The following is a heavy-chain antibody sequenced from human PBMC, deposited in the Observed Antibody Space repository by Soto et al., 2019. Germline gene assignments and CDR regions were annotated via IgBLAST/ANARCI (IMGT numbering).Heavy chain of an antibody. CDR3: AREGIAVAGYYFDY. CDR1: GFTFSSYS. J-gene: IGHJ4*02. CDR2: ISSSSSYI. V-gene: IGHV3-21*01. D-gene: IGHD6-19*01. Sequence: EVQLVEPGGGLVKPGGSLRLSCAASGFTFSSYSMNWVRQAPGKGLEWVSSISSSSSYIYYADSVKGRFTISRDNAKNSLYLQMNSLRAEDTAVYYCAREGIAVAGYYFDYWGQGTLVTVSS.